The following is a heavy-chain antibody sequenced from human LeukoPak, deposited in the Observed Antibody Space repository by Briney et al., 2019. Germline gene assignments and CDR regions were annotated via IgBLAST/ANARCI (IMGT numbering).Heavy chain of an antibody. V-gene: IGHV3-33*01. D-gene: IGHD4-23*01. J-gene: IGHJ4*02. CDR1: GFTFSSYG. CDR3: ARDRWLFGGNPDY. Sequence: AGGSLRLSCAASGFTFSSYGMHWVRQAPGKGLEWVAVIWYDGSNKYYADSVKGRFTISRDNSKNTLYLQMNSLRAEDTAVYYCARDRWLFGGNPDYWGQGTLVTVSS. CDR2: IWYDGSNK.